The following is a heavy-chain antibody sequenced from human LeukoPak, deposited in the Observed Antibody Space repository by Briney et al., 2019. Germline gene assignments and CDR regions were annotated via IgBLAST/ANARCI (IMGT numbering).Heavy chain of an antibody. CDR3: TTVPVYYDSSGYLDY. CDR1: GFTFSNAW. V-gene: IGHV3-15*01. J-gene: IGHJ4*02. D-gene: IGHD3-22*01. CDR2: IKSKTDGGTT. Sequence: GGSLRLSCAASGFTFSNAWMSWVRQAPGKGLEWVGRIKSKTDGGTTDYAAPVKGRFTISRDDSKDTLYLQMNSLKTEDTAVYYCTTVPVYYDSSGYLDYWGQGTLVTVSS.